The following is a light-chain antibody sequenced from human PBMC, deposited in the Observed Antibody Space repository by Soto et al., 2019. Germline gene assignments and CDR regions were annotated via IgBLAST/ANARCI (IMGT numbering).Light chain of an antibody. CDR1: ESVRGF. V-gene: IGKV3-11*01. J-gene: IGKJ3*01. Sequence: DTVLTQFPATLSLSPGERATLSCRASESVRGFFAWYQHKPGQAPRLLIYDGFKMAPGTPTRFRGSESGTDFTLTISSLEPDDFALYYCQHRRAGPPEITFGPGTRLDFK. CDR2: DGF. CDR3: QHRRAGPPEIT.